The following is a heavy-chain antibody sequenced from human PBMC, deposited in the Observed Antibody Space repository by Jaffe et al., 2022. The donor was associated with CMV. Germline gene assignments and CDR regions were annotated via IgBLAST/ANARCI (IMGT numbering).Heavy chain of an antibody. J-gene: IGHJ4*02. CDR3: TGGRRGSGTFDFDY. CDR2: IKSKTDGGTT. V-gene: IGHV3-15*01. D-gene: IGHD3-10*01. CDR1: GFTFSNAW. Sequence: EVQLVESGGGLVKSGGSLRLSCAASGFTFSNAWMTWVRQAPGKGLEWVGRIKSKTDGGTTNYAAPVKGRFAISRDDSKNTLYLQMNSLKTEDTAVYYCTGGRRGSGTFDFDYWGQGTLVTVSS.